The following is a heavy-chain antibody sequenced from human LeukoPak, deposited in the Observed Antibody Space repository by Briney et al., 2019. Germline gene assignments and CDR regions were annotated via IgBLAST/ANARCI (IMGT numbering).Heavy chain of an antibody. CDR3: AKDFNPWNDGPFSLKMDV. Sequence: GGSLRLSCAASGFTFTNYAMNWVRQAPGKGLEWVSVISGSGGSTFYADSVKGRFTISRDNSKNTLSLQMNSLRAEDTAVYYCAKDFNPWNDGPFSLKMDVWGQGTTVTVSS. CDR2: ISGSGGST. CDR1: GFTFTNYA. J-gene: IGHJ6*02. D-gene: IGHD1-1*01. V-gene: IGHV3-23*01.